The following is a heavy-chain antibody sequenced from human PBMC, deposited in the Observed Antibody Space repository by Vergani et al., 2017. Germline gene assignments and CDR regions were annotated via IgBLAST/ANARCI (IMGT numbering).Heavy chain of an antibody. CDR1: GGTFSSYT. CDR2: IIPILDIA. Sequence: QVQLVQSGAEVKQPGSSVKVSCKASGGTFSSYTISWVRQAPGQGLEWMGRIIPILDIANYAQKFQGRVTITTEKSTSTAYMELSSLRSEDTAVYYCARPGGDITGTKDAFDIWGQGTMVTVSS. D-gene: IGHD1-20*01. V-gene: IGHV1-69*02. CDR3: ARPGGDITGTKDAFDI. J-gene: IGHJ3*02.